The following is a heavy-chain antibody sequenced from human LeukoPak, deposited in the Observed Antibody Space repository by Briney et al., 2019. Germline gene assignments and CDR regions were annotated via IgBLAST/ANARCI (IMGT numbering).Heavy chain of an antibody. J-gene: IGHJ6*03. V-gene: IGHV1-69*05. CDR1: GGTFSSYS. Sequence: GASVKVSCKPSGGTFSSYSISWVRQAPGQGLEWMGGIMPLFNTANYAQQFQGRVTITTDESTSTAYMDLSSLRFEDTAMYYCARVDRYHYYLDVWGKGTTVTVSS. CDR3: ARVDRYHYYLDV. CDR2: IMPLFNTA.